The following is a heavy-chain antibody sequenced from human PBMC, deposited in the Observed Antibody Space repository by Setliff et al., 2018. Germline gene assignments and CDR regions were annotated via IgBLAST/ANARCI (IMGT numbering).Heavy chain of an antibody. CDR3: ARGNMFDGSGRWFDY. J-gene: IGHJ4*02. V-gene: IGHV4-59*01. Sequence: KPSETLSLTCSVSGDSMSTYYWNWIRQSPGKGLEWIGNIYYGGSANYNPSLKSRVTISVDMSKNQFSLRLNSLTAADTAIYYCARGNMFDGSGRWFDYWGQGTLVTVS. D-gene: IGHD3-10*01. CDR1: GDSMSTYY. CDR2: IYYGGSA.